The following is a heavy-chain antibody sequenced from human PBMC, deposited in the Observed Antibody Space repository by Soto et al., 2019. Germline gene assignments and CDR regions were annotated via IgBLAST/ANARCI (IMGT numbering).Heavy chain of an antibody. Sequence: PGGSLRLSCAASGFSFEDYAMHWVRQAPGKGLEWVSGIAWNSDIIGYADSVKGRFTISRDNGKNSLYLQMNSLRAEDTALYYCAKTFEEVVTPPSAFDIWGQGTMVTVSS. CDR1: GFSFEDYA. CDR2: IAWNSDII. J-gene: IGHJ3*02. D-gene: IGHD3-22*01. V-gene: IGHV3-9*01. CDR3: AKTFEEVVTPPSAFDI.